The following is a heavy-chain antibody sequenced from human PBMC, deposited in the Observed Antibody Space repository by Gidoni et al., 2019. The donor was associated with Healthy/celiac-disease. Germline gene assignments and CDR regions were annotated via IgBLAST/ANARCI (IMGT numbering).Heavy chain of an antibody. CDR1: GFTFVDYA. J-gene: IGHJ4*02. CDR3: TRWLRDIAAAGTYFDY. CDR2: IRSKAYGGTT. D-gene: IGHD6-13*01. Sequence: EVQLVESGGGLVKPGRSLRLSCTASGFTFVDYAMSWFRQAPGKGLEWVGFIRSKAYGGTTEYAASVKGRFTISRDDSKSIAYLQMNSLKTEDTAVYYCTRWLRDIAAAGTYFDYWGQGTLVTVFS. V-gene: IGHV3-49*05.